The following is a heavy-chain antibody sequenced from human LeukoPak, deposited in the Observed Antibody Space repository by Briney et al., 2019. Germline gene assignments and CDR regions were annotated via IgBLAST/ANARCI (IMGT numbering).Heavy chain of an antibody. CDR1: GFTFSSYG. J-gene: IGHJ4*02. CDR2: ISYDGSNK. Sequence: GSLRLSCAASGFTFSSYGMHWVRQAPGKGLEWVAVISYDGSNKYYADSVKGRFTISRDNSKNTLYLQMNSLRAEDTAVYYCAKDMGIAAAYFDYWGQGTLVTVSS. CDR3: AKDMGIAAAYFDY. V-gene: IGHV3-30*18. D-gene: IGHD6-13*01.